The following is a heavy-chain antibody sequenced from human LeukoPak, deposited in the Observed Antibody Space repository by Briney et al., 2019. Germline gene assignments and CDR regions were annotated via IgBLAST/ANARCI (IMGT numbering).Heavy chain of an antibody. J-gene: IGHJ4*02. V-gene: IGHV3-30*04. CDR1: GFTFSSYA. CDR3: ARDSGYSYGGYFDY. CDR2: ISYDGSNK. Sequence: GGSLRLSCAASGFTFSSYAMHWVRQAPGKGLEWVAVISYDGSNKYYAASVKGRFTISRDNSKNTLYLQMNSLRAEDTAVYYCARDSGYSYGGYFDYWGQGTLVTVSS. D-gene: IGHD5-18*01.